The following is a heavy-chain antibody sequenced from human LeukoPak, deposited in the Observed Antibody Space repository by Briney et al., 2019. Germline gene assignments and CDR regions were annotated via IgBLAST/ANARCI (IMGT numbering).Heavy chain of an antibody. V-gene: IGHV1-18*01. D-gene: IGHD3-9*01. Sequence: GASVKVSCKASGYTFTSYGISWVRQAPGQGLEWMGWISAYNGNTNYAQKLQGRVTMTTDTSTSTAYMELRSLRSDDTAVYSCARTKGGNDILTGYEYYYYGMDVWGQGTTVTVSS. CDR3: ARTKGGNDILTGYEYYYYGMDV. CDR2: ISAYNGNT. J-gene: IGHJ6*02. CDR1: GYTFTSYG.